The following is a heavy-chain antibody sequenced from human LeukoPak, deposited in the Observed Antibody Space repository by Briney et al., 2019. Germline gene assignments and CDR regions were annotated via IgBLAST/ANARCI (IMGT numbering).Heavy chain of an antibody. V-gene: IGHV6-1*01. Sequence: SQTLSLTCAISGDSVSSNSAAWNWIRQSPSRGLEWLGRTYYRSKWYNDYAVSVKSRITINPDTSKNQFSLQLNSVTPEDTAVYYCAREGSLRYFDWLLRSCGMDVWGQGTTVTVSS. J-gene: IGHJ6*02. D-gene: IGHD3-9*01. CDR1: GDSVSSNSAA. CDR2: TYYRSKWYN. CDR3: AREGSLRYFDWLLRSCGMDV.